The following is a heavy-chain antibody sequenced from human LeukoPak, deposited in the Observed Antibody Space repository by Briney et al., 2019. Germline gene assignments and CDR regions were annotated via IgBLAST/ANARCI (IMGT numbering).Heavy chain of an antibody. D-gene: IGHD6-6*01. V-gene: IGHV3-7*04. CDR1: VSSFSKYW. CDR3: ARDFEYSFDY. J-gene: IGHJ4*02. CDR2: IKEDGSEQ. Sequence: GGSLRLSCAASVSSFSKYWMSWVRQAPGKGLEWVAKIKEDGSEQYYVDSVKGRFTISRDNAKNSLYLQMHSLRAEDTAVYYCARDFEYSFDYWGQGTLVTISS.